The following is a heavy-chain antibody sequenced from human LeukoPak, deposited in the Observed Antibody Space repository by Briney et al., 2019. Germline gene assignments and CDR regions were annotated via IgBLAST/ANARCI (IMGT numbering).Heavy chain of an antibody. CDR1: GFTFDDYA. CDR2: INWNSGSI. CDR3: AKGTQRGNSGWGYFFDQ. V-gene: IGHV3-9*01. D-gene: IGHD6-19*01. J-gene: IGHJ4*02. Sequence: PGGSLRLSCAASGFTFDDYAMHWVRQAPGKGLEWASGINWNSGSIDYAGSVKGRFTISRDNAMNSLYLQMNTLRPEDTALYYCAKGTQRGNSGWGYFFDQWGQGTLVTVSS.